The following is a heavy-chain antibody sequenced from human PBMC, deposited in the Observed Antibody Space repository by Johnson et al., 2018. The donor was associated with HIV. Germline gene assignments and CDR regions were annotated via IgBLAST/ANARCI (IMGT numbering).Heavy chain of an antibody. V-gene: IGHV3-30*18. Sequence: VQLVESGGGGVQPGRSLRLSCAASGFTFSSYAMHWVRRAPGKGLEWLAVVSYDGSNTSYADSVKGRFTVSRDNTKNTLFLEMNSLRPEDTAVYYCVKERQLVRSFDIWGQGTMVTVSS. D-gene: IGHD6-6*01. J-gene: IGHJ3*02. CDR1: GFTFSSYA. CDR3: VKERQLVRSFDI. CDR2: VSYDGSNT.